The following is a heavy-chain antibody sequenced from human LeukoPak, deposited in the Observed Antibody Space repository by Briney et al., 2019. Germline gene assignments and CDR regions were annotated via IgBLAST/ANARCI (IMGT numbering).Heavy chain of an antibody. Sequence: GGSLRLSCAASGLTVSSNYMTWVRQAPGKGLEWVSVIYRDGSTYYADSVKGRFTISRDNSKNTVYLQMSSLRAEDTAVYYCARGLGYCSGGSCYPFDYWGQGTLVTVSS. CDR3: ARGLGYCSGGSCYPFDY. CDR2: IYRDGST. CDR1: GLTVSSNY. D-gene: IGHD2-15*01. V-gene: IGHV3-53*01. J-gene: IGHJ4*02.